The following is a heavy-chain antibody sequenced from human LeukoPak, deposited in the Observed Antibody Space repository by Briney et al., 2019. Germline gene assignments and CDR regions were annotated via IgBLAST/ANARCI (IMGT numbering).Heavy chain of an antibody. Sequence: GGSLRLSCTTSGFTFTDYWMTWVRQAPGKGLEWVANINQDGSKKFYVDSVKGRFTISRDNAKNALYLQMNSLRAEDTGVYFCARCQTLTFWGQGTLVTASS. V-gene: IGHV3-7*01. CDR3: ARCQTLTF. CDR1: GFTFTDYW. CDR2: INQDGSKK. J-gene: IGHJ4*02.